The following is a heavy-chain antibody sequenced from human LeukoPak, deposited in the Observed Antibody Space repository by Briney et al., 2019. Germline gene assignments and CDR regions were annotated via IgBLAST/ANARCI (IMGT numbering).Heavy chain of an antibody. J-gene: IGHJ4*02. D-gene: IGHD3-22*01. CDR3: ARVSDSSGFLPFDY. CDR2: ISAYNGNT. Sequence: ASVKVSCKASGYTFTSYGISWVRQAPGQGLEWMGWISAYNGNTNYAQKLQGRVTMTTDTSTSTAYMELRSLRSDDTAVYYCARVSDSSGFLPFDYWGQGTLITVSS. CDR1: GYTFTSYG. V-gene: IGHV1-18*01.